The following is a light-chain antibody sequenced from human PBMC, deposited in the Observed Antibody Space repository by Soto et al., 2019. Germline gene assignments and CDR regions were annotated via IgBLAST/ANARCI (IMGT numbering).Light chain of an antibody. CDR2: VGTGGIVG. V-gene: IGLV9-49*01. J-gene: IGLJ2*01. Sequence: QLVLTQPPSASASLGASVTLTCTLSSGDSNYKVDWYQQRPGKGPRFVMLVGTGGIVGSKGDGIPDRFSVLGSGLNRYLTIKNIQEEDESDYHCGADHGSGSNFVVFGGGTKLTVL. CDR3: GADHGSGSNFVV. CDR1: SGDSNYK.